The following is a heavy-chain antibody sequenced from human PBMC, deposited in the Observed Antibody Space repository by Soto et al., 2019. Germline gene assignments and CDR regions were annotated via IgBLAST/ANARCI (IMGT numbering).Heavy chain of an antibody. CDR1: GFTFSSYS. CDR3: ARGPEKKIIGNWFDP. Sequence: EVQLVESGGGLVQPGGSLRLSCAASGFTFSSYSMNWVRQAPGKGLEWVSYISSSSSTIYYADSVKGRFTISRDNAKNSLDLQMNSLRAEDTAVYYCARGPEKKIIGNWFDPWGQGTLVTVSS. J-gene: IGHJ5*02. CDR2: ISSSSSTI. V-gene: IGHV3-48*01.